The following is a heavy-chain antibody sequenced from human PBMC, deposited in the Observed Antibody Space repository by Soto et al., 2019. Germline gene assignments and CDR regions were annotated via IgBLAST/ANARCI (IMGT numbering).Heavy chain of an antibody. J-gene: IGHJ6*02. CDR2: ISYDGSNK. CDR3: AKDLRAHCSSTSCYDAYGMDV. Sequence: GGSLRLSCAASGFTFSSYGMHWVRQAPGKGLEWVAVISYDGSNKYYADSVKGRFTISRDNSKNTLYLQMNSLRAEDTAVYYCAKDLRAHCSSTSCYDAYGMDVWGQGTTVTVS. CDR1: GFTFSSYG. D-gene: IGHD2-2*01. V-gene: IGHV3-30*18.